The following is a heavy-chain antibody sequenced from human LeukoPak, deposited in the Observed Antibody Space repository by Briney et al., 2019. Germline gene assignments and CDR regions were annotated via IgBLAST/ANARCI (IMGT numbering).Heavy chain of an antibody. CDR1: GGSISSYY. V-gene: IGHV4-59*01. Sequence: PSETLSLTCTVSGGSISSYYWSGIRQPPGKGLEWIGYIYYSGSTNYNPSLKSRVTISVDTSKNQFSLKLSSVTAADTAVYYCARTSYGMDVWGQGTTVTVSS. J-gene: IGHJ6*02. CDR3: ARTSYGMDV. CDR2: IYYSGST.